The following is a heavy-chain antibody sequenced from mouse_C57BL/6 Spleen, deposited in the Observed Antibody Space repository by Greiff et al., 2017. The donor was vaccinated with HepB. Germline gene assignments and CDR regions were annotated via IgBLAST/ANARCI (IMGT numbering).Heavy chain of an antibody. J-gene: IGHJ2*01. V-gene: IGHV5-4*01. CDR1: GFTFCSYA. CDR2: ISDGGSYT. D-gene: IGHD1-1*01. Sequence: EVKLVESGGGLVKTGGSLKLSCPASGFTFCSYAMSWVRQTPEKRLEWVATISDGGSYTYYPDNVKGRFTISRDKAKNNLYLQMSHLKSEDTAMYYCARDTHYGSSWFDYWGQGTTLTVSS. CDR3: ARDTHYGSSWFDY.